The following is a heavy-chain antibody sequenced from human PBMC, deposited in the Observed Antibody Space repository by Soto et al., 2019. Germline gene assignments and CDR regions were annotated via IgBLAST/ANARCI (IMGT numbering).Heavy chain of an antibody. CDR1: GFTFSNAW. D-gene: IGHD2-8*02. CDR3: ALVTSDY. CDR2: IKSKTDGEST. J-gene: IGHJ4*02. V-gene: IGHV3-15*07. Sequence: VQLVESGGGLVKPGGSLRLSCAASGFTFSNAWMNWVRQAPGKGLEWVGRIKSKTDGESTEYAAPVKGRFTISRDDSKNTVYLQMNSLKTEDTAVYYCALVTSDYWGQGTLVTVSS.